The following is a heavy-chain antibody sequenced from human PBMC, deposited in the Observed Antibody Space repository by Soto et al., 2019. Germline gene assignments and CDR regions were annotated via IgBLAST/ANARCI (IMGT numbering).Heavy chain of an antibody. CDR3: ARDSRRGGKRYYGMDV. V-gene: IGHV3-33*01. D-gene: IGHD2-15*01. CDR2: IWYDGSNK. CDR1: GFTFSSYG. Sequence: LRLSCAASGFTFSSYGMHWVRQAPGKGLEWVAVIWYDGSNKYYADSVKGRFTISRDNSKNTLYLQMNSLRAEDTAVYYCARDSRRGGKRYYGMDVWGQGTTVTVSS. J-gene: IGHJ6*02.